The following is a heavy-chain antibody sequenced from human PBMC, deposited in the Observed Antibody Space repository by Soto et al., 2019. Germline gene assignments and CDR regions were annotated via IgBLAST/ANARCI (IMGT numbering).Heavy chain of an antibody. Sequence: GGSLRLSCAASGFTFSSYGMHWVRQAPGKGLEWVAVIWYDGSNKYYADSVKGRFTISRDNSKNTLYLQMNSLRAEDTAVYYCARSDLGYCSSTSCYSIDYWGQGTLVTVSS. J-gene: IGHJ4*02. D-gene: IGHD2-2*01. CDR3: ARSDLGYCSSTSCYSIDY. CDR2: IWYDGSNK. V-gene: IGHV3-33*01. CDR1: GFTFSSYG.